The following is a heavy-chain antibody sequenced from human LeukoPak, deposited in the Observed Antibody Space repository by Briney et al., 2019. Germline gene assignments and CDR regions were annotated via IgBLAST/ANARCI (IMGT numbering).Heavy chain of an antibody. D-gene: IGHD2-15*01. V-gene: IGHV1-46*01. Sequence: ASVKVSCKASGYTFTSYYMHWVRQAPGQGLEWMGIINPSGGSTSYAQKFQGRVTMTTDTSTSTAYMELRSLRSDDTAVYYCARSGYCSGGSCYAHAYYYYGMDVWGQGTTVTVSS. CDR2: INPSGGST. CDR1: GYTFTSYY. J-gene: IGHJ6*02. CDR3: ARSGYCSGGSCYAHAYYYYGMDV.